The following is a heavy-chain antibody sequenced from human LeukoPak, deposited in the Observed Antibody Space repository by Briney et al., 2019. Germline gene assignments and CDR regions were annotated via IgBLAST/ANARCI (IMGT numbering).Heavy chain of an antibody. J-gene: IGHJ3*02. CDR1: WFTFWDYY. Sequence: KPGGSLRLSCAACWFTFWDYYMSWIRQAPGKGLEWVSYISDSSGYTKDADSVKGRFTISRDNAKKSLYLQMNSLRAEDTALYYCARDRVGGSYVFDIWGQGTMVTVSS. V-gene: IGHV3-11*06. CDR2: ISDSSGYT. CDR3: ARDRVGGSYVFDI. D-gene: IGHD1-26*01.